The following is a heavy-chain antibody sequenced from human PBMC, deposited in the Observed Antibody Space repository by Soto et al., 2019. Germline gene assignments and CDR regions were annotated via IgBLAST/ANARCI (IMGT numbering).Heavy chain of an antibody. CDR1: GGSISSGGYY. CDR2: IYYSGST. CDR3: SRDSVTQDYYDMDV. D-gene: IGHD4-17*01. V-gene: IGHV4-31*03. J-gene: IGHJ6*02. Sequence: TLSLTCTVSGGSISSGGYYWSWIRQHPGKGLEWIGYIYYSGSTYYNPSLKSRVTISVDTSKNQFSLKLSSVTAADTAVYYCSRDSVTQDYYDMDVWGQGTTVTVSS.